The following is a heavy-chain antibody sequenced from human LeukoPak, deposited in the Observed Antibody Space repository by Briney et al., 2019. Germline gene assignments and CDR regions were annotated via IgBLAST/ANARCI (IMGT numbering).Heavy chain of an antibody. J-gene: IGHJ6*03. CDR3: ARAKKRSGRSRNFYLDV. CDR1: DDPINSGVYY. CDR2: IYTSGTTT. D-gene: IGHD1-26*01. V-gene: IGHV4-61*09. Sequence: SETLCLTCTVSDDPINSGVYYWNWIRQPAGKGLEWIGHIYTSGTTTNSNPSLKSRVAISLDTSKNHFSLKLSSVTAADTAVYYCARAKKRSGRSRNFYLDVWGKGTTVTVSS.